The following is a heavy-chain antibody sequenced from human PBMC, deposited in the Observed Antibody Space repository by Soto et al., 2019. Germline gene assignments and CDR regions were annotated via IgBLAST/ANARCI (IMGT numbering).Heavy chain of an antibody. CDR3: AKDCYGSLEGGMDV. CDR2: GTWNSGNI. CDR1: GFIFDDFG. D-gene: IGHD1-26*01. Sequence: EVQLVESGGGLVQPGRSLRLSCAASGFIFDDFGMHWVRQAPGKGLEWGSGGTWNSGNIDYADSVKGRFTITRDNAKNSLYLQMNGLRGEDTALYYGAKDCYGSLEGGMDVWGQGTTVTVSS. J-gene: IGHJ6*02. V-gene: IGHV3-9*01.